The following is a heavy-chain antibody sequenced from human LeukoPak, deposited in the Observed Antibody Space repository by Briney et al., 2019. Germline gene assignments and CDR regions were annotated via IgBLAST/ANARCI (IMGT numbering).Heavy chain of an antibody. Sequence: GGSLRLSCAASGLRFSDYYVSWIRQAPGKGLQWVSYISSGGDIMHYADSVKGRFTSSRDNAKNSGYLEMNSLRAEDTAVYYCAKDYTAAGYYTHYFDYWGQGTLVTVSS. CDR1: GLRFSDYY. D-gene: IGHD3-3*01. CDR3: AKDYTAAGYYTHYFDY. CDR2: ISSGGDIM. J-gene: IGHJ4*02. V-gene: IGHV3-11*04.